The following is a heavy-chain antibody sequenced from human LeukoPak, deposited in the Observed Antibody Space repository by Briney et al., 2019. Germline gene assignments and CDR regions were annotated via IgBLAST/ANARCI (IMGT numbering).Heavy chain of an antibody. CDR3: ARGLEGITIFGVVIIPDAFDV. CDR1: GYTFTSYG. V-gene: IGHV1-18*01. J-gene: IGHJ3*01. CDR2: ISAYNGNT. Sequence: GASVKVSCKASGYTFTSYGISWVRQAPGQGLEWMGWISAYNGNTNYAQKLQGRVTMTTDTSTSTAYMELSSLRSEDTAVYYCARGLEGITIFGVVIIPDAFDVWGQGTMVTVSS. D-gene: IGHD3-3*01.